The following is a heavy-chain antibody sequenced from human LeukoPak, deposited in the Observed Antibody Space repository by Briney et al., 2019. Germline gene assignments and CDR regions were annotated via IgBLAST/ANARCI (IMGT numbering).Heavy chain of an antibody. CDR3: ARMYYYESSYHYFFDY. CDR1: GGSISSYY. D-gene: IGHD3-22*01. Sequence: SETLSLTCSVSGGSISSYYWSWIRQPPGKGLEWIAHITYSRSTKYNPSLKSRVTISVDTSKNQFSLQLSSVTAADTAVYYCARMYYYESSYHYFFDYWGQGTLVPVSS. CDR2: ITYSRST. J-gene: IGHJ4*02. V-gene: IGHV4-59*01.